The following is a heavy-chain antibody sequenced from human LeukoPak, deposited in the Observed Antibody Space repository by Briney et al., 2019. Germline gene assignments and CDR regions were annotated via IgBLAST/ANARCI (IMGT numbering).Heavy chain of an antibody. CDR3: ARVVDWCSGGSCYFEY. J-gene: IGHJ4*02. CDR2: INSDGRST. Sequence: GGSLRLSCAASGFTLSSHWMHWVRQAPGKRLVWVSQINSDGRSTTYADSVKGRFTISRDNAKNTLYLQMNSLRAEDTAVYYCARVVDWCSGGSCYFEYWGQGTLVTVSS. D-gene: IGHD2-15*01. CDR1: GFTLSSHW. V-gene: IGHV3-74*03.